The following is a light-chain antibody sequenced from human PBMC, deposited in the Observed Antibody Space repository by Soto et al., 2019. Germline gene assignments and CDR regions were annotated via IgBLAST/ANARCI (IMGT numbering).Light chain of an antibody. V-gene: IGKV3D-15*01. J-gene: IGKJ5*01. Sequence: IVWTQSPATLSVSPGEAASLSCRASQSAGNFLAWYQQKPGQAPRLLIYYISTRATGIPARFSGSGSGTEFTLTINSLQSEDSAVYYCQQHNQWPITFGQGTRLEIK. CDR2: YIS. CDR3: QQHNQWPIT. CDR1: QSAGNF.